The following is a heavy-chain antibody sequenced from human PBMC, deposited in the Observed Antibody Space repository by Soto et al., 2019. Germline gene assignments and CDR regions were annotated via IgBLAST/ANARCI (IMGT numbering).Heavy chain of an antibody. CDR3: VTDSNSRAVGVTLFAY. Sequence: SETLSLTCTVSGGIITSGGYYWSWLRQRPGKGLEWIGCVYHSGTSHSNPSLEGRVSLSVDTSRNHFSLSLRSVTAADTAVYYCVTDSNSRAVGVTLFAYWGQGTLVTVSS. V-gene: IGHV4-31*03. CDR1: GGIITSGGYY. J-gene: IGHJ4*02. D-gene: IGHD1-26*01. CDR2: VYHSGTS.